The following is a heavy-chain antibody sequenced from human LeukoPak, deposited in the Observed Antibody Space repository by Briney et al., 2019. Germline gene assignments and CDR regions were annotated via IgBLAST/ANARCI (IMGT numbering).Heavy chain of an antibody. J-gene: IGHJ4*02. Sequence: GGSLRLSCAASGFIFNTYAMSWVRQAPGKGLEWVSTIRGSGESTHYADSVQGRFTISRDNSLYTVYLQMDSLRGDDTAVYYCAKDRISYTTSPGELSHWGQGTLVIVST. CDR3: AKDRISYTTSPGELSH. CDR2: IRGSGEST. D-gene: IGHD3-10*01. CDR1: GFIFNTYA. V-gene: IGHV3-23*01.